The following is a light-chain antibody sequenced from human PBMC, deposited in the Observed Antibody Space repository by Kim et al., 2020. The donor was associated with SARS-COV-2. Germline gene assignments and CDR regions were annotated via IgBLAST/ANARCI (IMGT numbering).Light chain of an antibody. Sequence: PGERATVSCRASQSVNNNYLAWYQQKPGQPPRLLIYGASSRATGIPDRFSGSGSGTDFILTISRLDPEDFAVYYCQHYGTSPLTFGGGTKVDIK. CDR3: QHYGTSPLT. CDR1: QSVNNNY. V-gene: IGKV3-20*01. CDR2: GAS. J-gene: IGKJ4*01.